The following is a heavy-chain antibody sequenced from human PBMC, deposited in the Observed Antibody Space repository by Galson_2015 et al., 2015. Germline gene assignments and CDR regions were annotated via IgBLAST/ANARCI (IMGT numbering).Heavy chain of an antibody. D-gene: IGHD3-22*01. CDR2: ISAYNGNT. V-gene: IGHV1-18*01. J-gene: IGHJ4*02. CDR1: GYTFTSYG. CDR3: ARGVYYDSSGYYLDY. Sequence: SVKVSCKASGYTFTSYGISWVRQAPGQGLEWMGWISAYNGNTNYAQRLQGRVTMTTDTSTSTAYMELRSLRSDGTAVYYCARGVYYDSSGYYLDYWGQGTLVTVSS.